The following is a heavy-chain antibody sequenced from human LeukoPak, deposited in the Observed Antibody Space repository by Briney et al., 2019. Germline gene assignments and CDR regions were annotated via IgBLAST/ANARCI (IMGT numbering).Heavy chain of an antibody. Sequence: GESLKISFKASGYSFTKYWIGWVRQMPGKGLEWMAIIYPANSDTRYSASFQGQVTISADTSITTAYLQWSSLTASDTAMYYCARERESGSSWFDPWGQGTLVTVSS. CDR1: GYSFTKYW. V-gene: IGHV5-51*01. D-gene: IGHD3-10*01. J-gene: IGHJ5*02. CDR3: ARERESGSSWFDP. CDR2: IYPANSDT.